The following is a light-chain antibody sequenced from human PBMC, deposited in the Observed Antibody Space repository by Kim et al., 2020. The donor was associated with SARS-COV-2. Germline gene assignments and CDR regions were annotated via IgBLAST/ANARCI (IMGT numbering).Light chain of an antibody. J-gene: IGKJ2*01. V-gene: IGKV3-20*01. CDR2: GDS. Sequence: ENVLTQSPGTLSLSPGESASLSCRASQYVSASLFAWYQQKPGQAPRLLIHGDSIRATGVPDRFSGSASGTDFTLTISRLEPEDFAVYFCQQYGSTPYTFGQGTRLEI. CDR3: QQYGSTPYT. CDR1: QYVSASL.